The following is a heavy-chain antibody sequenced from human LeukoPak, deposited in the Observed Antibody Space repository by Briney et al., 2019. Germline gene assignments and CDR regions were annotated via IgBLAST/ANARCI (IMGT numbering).Heavy chain of an antibody. Sequence: PSQTLSLTCAVSGGSISSGGYSWSWIRQPPGKGLEWIGYIYHSGSTYYNPSLKSRVTISVDRSKNQFSLKLSSVTAADTAVYYCARGPGITIFGVVILDPQFDYWGQGTLVTVSS. CDR3: ARGPGITIFGVVILDPQFDY. J-gene: IGHJ4*02. D-gene: IGHD3-3*01. CDR1: GGSISSGGYS. V-gene: IGHV4-30-2*01. CDR2: IYHSGST.